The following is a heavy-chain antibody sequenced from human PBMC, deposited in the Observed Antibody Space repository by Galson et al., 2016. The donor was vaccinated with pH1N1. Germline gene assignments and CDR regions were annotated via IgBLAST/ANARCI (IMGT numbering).Heavy chain of an antibody. CDR3: ARGVIDYDFWSRYQDHAAFDI. CDR2: TYYRSKWYN. Sequence: CAISGDSVSSNSATWNWIRQSPSRGLEWLGRTYYRSKWYNDYAESVKSRIIISPDTSKNQLSLQLNSVTPADTAVYYCARGVIDYDFWSRYQDHAAFDIWDQGTMVIVSS. V-gene: IGHV6-1*01. CDR1: GDSVSSNSAT. J-gene: IGHJ3*02. D-gene: IGHD3-3*01.